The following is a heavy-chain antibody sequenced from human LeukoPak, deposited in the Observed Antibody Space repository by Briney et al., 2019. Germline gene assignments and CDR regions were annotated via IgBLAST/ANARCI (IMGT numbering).Heavy chain of an antibody. CDR2: ISSSGSGGST. J-gene: IGHJ5*01. Sequence: GGSLRLSCAASGFTFSSYAMSWVRQAPGKGLEWVSGISSSGSGGSTYYADSVKSRFTISRDNSKNTLYLQINSVRAEDTAVYYCARAYSSSWYDFWGQGTLVTVS. D-gene: IGHD6-13*01. V-gene: IGHV3-23*01. CDR1: GFTFSSYA. CDR3: ARAYSSSWYDF.